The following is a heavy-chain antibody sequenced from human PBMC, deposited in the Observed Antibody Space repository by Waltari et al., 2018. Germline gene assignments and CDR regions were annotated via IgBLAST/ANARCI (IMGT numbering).Heavy chain of an antibody. CDR2: INPTSGGT. CDR1: GYTFTGYY. D-gene: IGHD1-26*01. CDR3: ARSPWEKTTCFDY. Sequence: QVQLVQSGAEVKKPGASVKVSCKASGYTFTGYYMHWVRQAPGQGLEGMGWINPTSGGTNYAQKFQGWVTMTRDTSISTAYMELSRLRSDDTAVYYCARSPWEKTTCFDYWGQGTLVTVSS. V-gene: IGHV1-2*04. J-gene: IGHJ4*02.